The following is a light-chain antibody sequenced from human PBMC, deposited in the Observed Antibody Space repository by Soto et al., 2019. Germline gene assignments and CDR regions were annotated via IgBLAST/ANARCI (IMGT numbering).Light chain of an antibody. J-gene: IGLJ2*01. CDR3: SSYTSSSTVV. V-gene: IGLV2-14*01. Sequence: QLVLTQPASVSGSAGQSITISCTGTSSDVGGYNYVSWYQQHPGKAPKLMIYEVSNRPSGVSNRFSGSKSGNTASLTISGLQAEDEADYYCSSYTSSSTVVFGGGTKVTVL. CDR1: SSDVGGYNY. CDR2: EVS.